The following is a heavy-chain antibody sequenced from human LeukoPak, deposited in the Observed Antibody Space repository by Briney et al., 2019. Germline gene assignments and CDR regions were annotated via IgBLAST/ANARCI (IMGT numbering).Heavy chain of an antibody. D-gene: IGHD3-22*01. CDR1: GFTFSSYA. Sequence: PGGSLRLSCAASGFTFSSYAMSWVRQAPGKGLEWVSAISGSGGSTYYADSVKGRFSISRDNSKNTLYLQMNSLRAEDTAVYYCAKDLDYDSSGLDYWGQGTLVTVSS. J-gene: IGHJ4*02. CDR3: AKDLDYDSSGLDY. CDR2: ISGSGGST. V-gene: IGHV3-23*01.